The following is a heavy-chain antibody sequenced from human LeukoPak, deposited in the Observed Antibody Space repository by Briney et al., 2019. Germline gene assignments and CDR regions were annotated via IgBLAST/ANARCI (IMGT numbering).Heavy chain of an antibody. J-gene: IGHJ6*04. CDR3: AELGITMIGGV. CDR1: GFTFTSYT. CDR2: LSSTSNHI. Sequence: PGGSLRLSCTASGFTFTSYTMHWVRQAPGKGLEWISSLSSTSNHIYYADSVRGRFTISRDNAKNSLYLQMNSLRAEDTAVYYCAELGITMIGGVWGKGTTVTISS. D-gene: IGHD3-10*02. V-gene: IGHV3-21*01.